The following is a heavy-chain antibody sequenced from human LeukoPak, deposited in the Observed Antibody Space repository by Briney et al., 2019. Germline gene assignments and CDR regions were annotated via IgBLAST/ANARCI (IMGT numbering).Heavy chain of an antibody. CDR3: ARDLSYGSLDC. CDR1: GFTFSSNW. Sequence: GGSLRLSCAASGFTFSSNWMTWVRQAPGKGLEWVANINQDGSETYYVDSVKGRFTISRDNAKNSLYLQMNSLRAEDTAMYYCARDLSYGSLDCRGQGALVTVSS. D-gene: IGHD3-9*01. CDR2: INQDGSET. V-gene: IGHV3-7*01. J-gene: IGHJ4*02.